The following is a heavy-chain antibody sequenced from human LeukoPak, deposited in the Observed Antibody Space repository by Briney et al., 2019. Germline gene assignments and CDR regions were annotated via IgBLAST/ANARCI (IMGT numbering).Heavy chain of an antibody. D-gene: IGHD3-22*01. Sequence: GGSLRLSCAASGFTVSSNYMSWVRQAPGKGLEWVSVIYSGGSTYYADSVKGRFTISRDNSKNTLYLQMNSLRAEDSAVYYCARGGYYDSSGYSVWGQGTLVTVSS. CDR2: IYSGGST. J-gene: IGHJ4*02. CDR1: GFTVSSNY. CDR3: ARGGYYDSSGYSV. V-gene: IGHV3-53*01.